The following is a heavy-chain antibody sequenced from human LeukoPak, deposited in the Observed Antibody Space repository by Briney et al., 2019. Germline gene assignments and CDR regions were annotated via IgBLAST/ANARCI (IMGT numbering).Heavy chain of an antibody. CDR1: GFTVSSNY. J-gene: IGHJ4*02. CDR2: IYSGGST. Sequence: GGFLRLSCAASGFTVSSNYMSWVRQAPGKGLEWVSVIYSGGSTYYADSVKGRFTVSRDNAKNTLYLQMNSLRAEDTAVYYCATDWAWGGFDHWGQGALVTVSS. D-gene: IGHD3-16*01. V-gene: IGHV3-53*01. CDR3: ATDWAWGGFDH.